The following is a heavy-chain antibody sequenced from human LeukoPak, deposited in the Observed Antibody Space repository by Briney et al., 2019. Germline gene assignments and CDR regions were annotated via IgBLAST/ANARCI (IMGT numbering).Heavy chain of an antibody. V-gene: IGHV3-7*03. CDR1: GFTFSNHA. J-gene: IGHJ4*02. CDR3: GKAMDY. Sequence: GGSLRLSCAASGFTFSNHAMHWVRQAPGKGLEWVANIKQDGSEKYYVDSVKGRFTISRDNAKNSLYLQMNSLRAEDTAVYYCGKAMDYWGQGTLVTVSS. CDR2: IKQDGSEK.